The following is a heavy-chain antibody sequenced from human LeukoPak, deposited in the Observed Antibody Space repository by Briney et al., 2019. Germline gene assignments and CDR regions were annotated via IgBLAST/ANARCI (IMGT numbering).Heavy chain of an antibody. V-gene: IGHV5-51*01. J-gene: IGHJ3*02. Sequence: GESLNISCRGSEYSFTSYWFAGARQMPGKGLDWMEIIYPGDSETRYSPSFQGQVTISADKSISTAYLQWSSLKASDTAMYYCARRVAALGAFDIWGQGTMVTVSS. D-gene: IGHD6-19*01. CDR1: EYSFTSYW. CDR3: ARRVAALGAFDI. CDR2: IYPGDSET.